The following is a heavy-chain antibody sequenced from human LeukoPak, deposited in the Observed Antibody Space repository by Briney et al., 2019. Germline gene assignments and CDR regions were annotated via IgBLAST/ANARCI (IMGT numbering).Heavy chain of an antibody. V-gene: IGHV4-61*01. J-gene: IGHJ4*02. Sequence: SETLSLTCTVSGGSISSGSYYWSWIRQPPGKGLEWIGYIYYSGSTNYNPSLKSRVTISVDTSKNQFSLKLSSVTAADTAVYYCARDDRYCTNGVCYYFGLDYWGQGTLVTVSS. CDR3: ARDDRYCTNGVCYYFGLDY. CDR1: GGSISSGSYY. D-gene: IGHD2-8*01. CDR2: IYYSGST.